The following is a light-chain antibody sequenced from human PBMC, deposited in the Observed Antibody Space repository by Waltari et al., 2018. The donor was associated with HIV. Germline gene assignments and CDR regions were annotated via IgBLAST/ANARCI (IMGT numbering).Light chain of an antibody. J-gene: IGLJ1*01. V-gene: IGLV3-21*02. CDR3: QVCDTSNDHPYV. Sequence: SYVLTQPPSVSVAPGQTASITCGGNNIGSKGVQWYQQKPGQAPVLVVYDDSGRPSRIPERFSGSNSGNTATLTISTVEAGDEADYYCQVCDTSNDHPYVFGTGTKVTVL. CDR1: NIGSKG. CDR2: DDS.